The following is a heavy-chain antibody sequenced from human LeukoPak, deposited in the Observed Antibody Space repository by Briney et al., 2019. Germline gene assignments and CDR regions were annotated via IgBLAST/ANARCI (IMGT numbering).Heavy chain of an antibody. J-gene: IGHJ4*02. D-gene: IGHD5-24*01. V-gene: IGHV5-51*01. Sequence: GESLKVSFKGSGXSFTNYCIGWVRQMPGKGLEWMGNIYPADSDTRYSPSFQGQVTISADKSISTAYLQWSSLKASDTAMYYCARRKGDGYNSPFDYWGQGTLVTVSS. CDR1: GXSFTNYC. CDR2: IYPADSDT. CDR3: ARRKGDGYNSPFDY.